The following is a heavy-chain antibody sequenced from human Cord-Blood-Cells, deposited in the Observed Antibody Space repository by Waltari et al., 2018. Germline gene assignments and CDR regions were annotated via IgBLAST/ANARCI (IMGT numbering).Heavy chain of an antibody. CDR3: ARDRGGSEGY. D-gene: IGHD3-10*01. CDR1: GFTFSSYS. Sequence: EVQLVESGGGLVKPGGSLRLSGAASGFTFSSYSMNGVRQAPGKGLEWVSSISSSSSYIYYADSVKGRFTISRDNAKNSLYLQMNSLRAEDTAVYYCARDRGGSEGYWGQGTLVTVSS. J-gene: IGHJ4*02. V-gene: IGHV3-21*01. CDR2: ISSSSSYI.